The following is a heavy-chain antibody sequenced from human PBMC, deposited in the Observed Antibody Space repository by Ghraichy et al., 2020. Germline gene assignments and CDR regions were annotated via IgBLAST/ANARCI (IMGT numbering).Heavy chain of an antibody. J-gene: IGHJ6*02. Sequence: GGSLRLSCAASGFTFSNAWMSWVRQAPGKGLEWVGLFKSKTDGGTTAYAAPVKGRFTISRDDSKNTLYLQMNSLKTEDTAVYYCATGYCSGGSCYYYGMDVWGQGTTVTVSS. CDR2: FKSKTDGGTT. V-gene: IGHV3-15*01. CDR1: GFTFSNAW. D-gene: IGHD2-15*01. CDR3: ATGYCSGGSCYYYGMDV.